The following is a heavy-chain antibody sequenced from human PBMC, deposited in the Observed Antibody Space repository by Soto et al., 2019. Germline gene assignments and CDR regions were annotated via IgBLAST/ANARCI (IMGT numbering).Heavy chain of an antibody. V-gene: IGHV3-30*03. CDR2: ISGDGINT. J-gene: IGHJ4*02. CDR1: GFNFGFFG. Sequence: QIQLVASGGDVVQPGKSLRLSCAASGFNFGFFGMHWVRQAPGKGLEWVAFISGDGINTQYADSVRGRFTLSRDYSRKTMYLQMDSLRDEDTALYHCARGNLSFDFDSWGLGTLVTVSS. D-gene: IGHD1-26*01. CDR3: ARGNLSFDFDS.